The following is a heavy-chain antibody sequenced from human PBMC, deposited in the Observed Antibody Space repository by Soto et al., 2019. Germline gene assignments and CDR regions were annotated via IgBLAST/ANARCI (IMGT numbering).Heavy chain of an antibody. D-gene: IGHD7-27*01. V-gene: IGHV4-34*01. Sequence: PSENLSLTCTVPGGSISSYYWSWIRQPPGKGLEWIGEINHSGSTNYNPSLKSRVTISVDTSKNQFSLKLSSVTAADTAVYYCAREGGYTQTLTGPPYGGQGTLVTVSS. CDR2: INHSGST. J-gene: IGHJ4*02. CDR3: AREGGYTQTLTGPPY. CDR1: GGSISSYY.